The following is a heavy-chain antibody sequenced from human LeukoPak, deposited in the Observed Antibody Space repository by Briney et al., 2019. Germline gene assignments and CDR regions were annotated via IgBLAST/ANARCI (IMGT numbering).Heavy chain of an antibody. D-gene: IGHD1-26*01. Sequence: SETLSLTCTVSGGSISSYYWSWIRQPPGKGLEWIGYIYYSGSTNYNPSLKSRVTISVDTSKNQFSLKLSSVTAADTAVYYCARGNGVGAYNWFDPWGQGTLVTVSS. CDR3: ARGNGVGAYNWFDP. CDR1: GGSISSYY. J-gene: IGHJ5*02. CDR2: IYYSGST. V-gene: IGHV4-59*08.